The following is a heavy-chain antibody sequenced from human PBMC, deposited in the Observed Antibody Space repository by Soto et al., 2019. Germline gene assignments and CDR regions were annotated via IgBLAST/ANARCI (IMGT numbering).Heavy chain of an antibody. CDR3: VRTSLVVAAATREDY. J-gene: IGHJ4*02. CDR2: INSDGSST. CDR1: GFTFSSYW. V-gene: IGHV3-74*01. D-gene: IGHD2-15*01. Sequence: EVQLVESGGGLVQPGGSLRLSCAASGFTFSSYWMHWVRQAPGTGLVWVSRINSDGSSTSYADSVKCRFTISRDNAKNTLYLQVTSLRAEDTAVYYCVRTSLVVAAATREDYWGKGTLVTVSS.